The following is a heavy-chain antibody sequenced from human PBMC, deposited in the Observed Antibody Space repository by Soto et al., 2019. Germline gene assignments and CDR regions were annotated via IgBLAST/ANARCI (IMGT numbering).Heavy chain of an antibody. D-gene: IGHD1-7*01. CDR2: IVVGSGNT. Sequence: SVKVSCKASGFTFTRSAVHWVLQARGQRLEWIGWIVVGSGNTNYAQKFQERVTITRDMSTSTAYMELSSLRSEDTAVYYCAAADTNWNYVGSFDYWGQGTLVTVSS. CDR3: AAADTNWNYVGSFDY. V-gene: IGHV1-58*01. J-gene: IGHJ4*02. CDR1: GFTFTRSA.